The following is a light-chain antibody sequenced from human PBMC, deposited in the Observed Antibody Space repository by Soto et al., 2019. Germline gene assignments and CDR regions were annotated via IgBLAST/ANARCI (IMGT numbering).Light chain of an antibody. Sequence: EIVLTQSPATLSFSPCERATLSCRASQSVSSYLAWYQQKPGQAPRLLIYDASNRATGIPARFSGSGSGTDFTLTISSLEPEDFAVYYCQQRSNWPLTFGGGTKVDIK. V-gene: IGKV3-11*01. CDR2: DAS. J-gene: IGKJ4*01. CDR3: QQRSNWPLT. CDR1: QSVSSY.